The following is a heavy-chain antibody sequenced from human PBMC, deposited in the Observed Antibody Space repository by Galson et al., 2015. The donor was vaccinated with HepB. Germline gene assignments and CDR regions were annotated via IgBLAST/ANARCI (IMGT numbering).Heavy chain of an antibody. CDR3: AKDGISGSAPGL. J-gene: IGHJ4*02. D-gene: IGHD1-26*01. CDR2: ITRGGYT. Sequence: SLRLSCAASGFIFNNYAMSWVRQAPGKGLEWVSGITRGGYTYDVDSVKGRFTISRDNPKNTLYLQMNSLRAEDTAVYYCAKDGISGSAPGLGGQGTLVTVSP. V-gene: IGHV3-23*01. CDR1: GFIFNNYA.